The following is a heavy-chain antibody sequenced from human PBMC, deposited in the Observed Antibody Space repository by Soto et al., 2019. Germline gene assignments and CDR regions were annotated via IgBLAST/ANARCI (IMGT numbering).Heavy chain of an antibody. J-gene: IGHJ2*01. CDR3: ARGRGQPPGTTVDLDPPVVKNWYFDL. CDR2: IGTAGDP. D-gene: IGHD1-1*01. CDR1: GFTFSSYD. Sequence: EVQLVESGGGLVQPGGSLRLSCAASGFTFSSYDMHWVRQATGKGLEWVSAIGTAGDPYYPGSVKGRFTISRENAKNSLYLQMHSLRAGDTAVYYCARGRGQPPGTTVDLDPPVVKNWYFDLWGRGTLVTVSS. V-gene: IGHV3-13*05.